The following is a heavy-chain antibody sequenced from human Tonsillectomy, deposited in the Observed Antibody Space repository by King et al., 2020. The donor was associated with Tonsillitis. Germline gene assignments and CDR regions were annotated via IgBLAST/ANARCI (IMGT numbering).Heavy chain of an antibody. CDR3: ARDSACAFDI. Sequence: VQLVESGGGLVQPGGSLRLSCAASGFIFSSDSMNWVRQAPGKGLEWVSYITGRGGNINYADSVKGRFIISRDNTKNSLYLQMDSLRAEDTALYYCARDSACAFDIWGLGTLVTVSS. D-gene: IGHD3-10*01. CDR1: GFIFSSDS. CDR2: ITGRGGNI. V-gene: IGHV3-48*04. J-gene: IGHJ3*02.